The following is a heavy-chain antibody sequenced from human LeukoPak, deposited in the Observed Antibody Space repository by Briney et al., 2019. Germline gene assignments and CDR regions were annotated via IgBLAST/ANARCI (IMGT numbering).Heavy chain of an antibody. CDR1: GFTFSSYA. V-gene: IGHV3-23*01. Sequence: GGSLRLSCAASGFTFSSYAMNWVRQAPGKGLEWVSLIGGSGGITYYADSVKGRFTISRDNSKNTLYLQMDSLRAEDTAVYYCASRYCSGGSCRVFDYWGQGTLVTVSS. CDR3: ASRYCSGGSCRVFDY. CDR2: IGGSGGIT. D-gene: IGHD2-15*01. J-gene: IGHJ4*02.